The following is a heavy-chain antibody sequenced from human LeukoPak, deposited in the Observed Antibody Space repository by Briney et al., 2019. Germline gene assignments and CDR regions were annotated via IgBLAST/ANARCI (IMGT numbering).Heavy chain of an antibody. CDR3: AREGLAGITGTHNWFDP. Sequence: PSQALSLTCSVSGGAISSGGYYWSWIRQHPGKCLEWIGYIYYSGSTYYHPSLKSRVTISVDTSKNQFSLKLSSVTAADTAVYYCAREGLAGITGTHNWFDPWGQGTLVTVSS. CDR1: GGAISSGGYY. V-gene: IGHV4-31*03. D-gene: IGHD1-20*01. J-gene: IGHJ5*02. CDR2: IYYSGST.